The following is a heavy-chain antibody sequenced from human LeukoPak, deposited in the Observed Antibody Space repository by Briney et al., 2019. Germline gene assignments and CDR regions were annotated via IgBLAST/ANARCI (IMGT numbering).Heavy chain of an antibody. J-gene: IGHJ4*02. Sequence: GESLKISCKGSGYSFTSYWIGWVRQMPGKGLEWMGIIYPGDSDTRYSPSFQGQVTISADKSISTAYLQWSSLKASDTAMYYCARLDRYYYDSSGYLGFDYWGQGTLVTVSS. CDR1: GYSFTSYW. V-gene: IGHV5-51*01. CDR2: IYPGDSDT. D-gene: IGHD3-22*01. CDR3: ARLDRYYYDSSGYLGFDY.